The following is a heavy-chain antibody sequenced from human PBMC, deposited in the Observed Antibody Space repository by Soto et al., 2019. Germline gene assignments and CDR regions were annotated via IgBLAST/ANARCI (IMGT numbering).Heavy chain of an antibody. CDR2: ISSSGSTI. CDR1: GFTFSDYY. CDR3: ARSMGGIVVVPAAMPRGLMDV. D-gene: IGHD2-2*01. J-gene: IGHJ6*04. V-gene: IGHV3-11*01. Sequence: GGSLRLSCAASGFTFSDYYMSWIRQAPGKGLEWVSYISSSGSTIHYADSVKGRFTISRDNAKNSLYLQMNSLRAEDTAVYYCARSMGGIVVVPAAMPRGLMDVWGKGTTVTVSS.